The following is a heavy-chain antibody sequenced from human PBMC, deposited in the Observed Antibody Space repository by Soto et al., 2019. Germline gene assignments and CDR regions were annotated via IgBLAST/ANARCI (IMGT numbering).Heavy chain of an antibody. CDR3: ARVVRGQQLGNFDY. CDR2: ISGSGGST. CDR1: GFTFSSYA. J-gene: IGHJ4*02. V-gene: IGHV3-23*01. Sequence: PGGSLRLSCAASGFTFSSYAMSWVRQAPGKGLEWVSAISGSGGSTYYADSVKGRFTISRDNSKNTLYLQMNSLRAEDTAVYYCARVVRGQQLGNFDYWGQGTLVTVSS. D-gene: IGHD6-13*01.